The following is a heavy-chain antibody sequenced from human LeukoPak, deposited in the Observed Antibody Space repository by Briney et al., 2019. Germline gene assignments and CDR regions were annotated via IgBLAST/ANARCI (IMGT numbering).Heavy chain of an antibody. V-gene: IGHV1-69*04. CDR3: ARGFGGSSGSSDYYGMDV. CDR2: IIPSLDIV. Sequence: SVKVSCKASGATFNNYVITWVRQAPGQGLEWMGMIIPSLDIVNYAQTFQDRDTITADKSTSTAYMELRSLRSEDTAVYYCARGFGGSSGSSDYYGMDVWGQGTTVTVSS. CDR1: GATFNNYV. D-gene: IGHD3-22*01. J-gene: IGHJ6*02.